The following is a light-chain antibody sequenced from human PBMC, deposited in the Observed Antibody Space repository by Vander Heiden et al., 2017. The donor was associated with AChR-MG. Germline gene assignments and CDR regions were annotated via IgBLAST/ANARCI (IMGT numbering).Light chain of an antibody. Sequence: SYELTQPPPVSVSPGKTASITCSGDKLGDKYACWYQQKPGQSPVLVIYQDSKRPSGIPERFSGSNSGNTATLTISGTQAMDEADYYCQAWDSSDVVFGGGTKLTVL. CDR3: QAWDSSDVV. CDR2: QDS. V-gene: IGLV3-1*01. CDR1: KLGDKY. J-gene: IGLJ2*01.